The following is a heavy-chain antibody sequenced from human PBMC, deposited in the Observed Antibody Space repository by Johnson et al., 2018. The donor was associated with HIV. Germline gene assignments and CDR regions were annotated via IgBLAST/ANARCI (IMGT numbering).Heavy chain of an antibody. CDR1: GFTFSTYA. D-gene: IGHD4-17*01. CDR3: AKEGSRGTVTQAPDAFDI. V-gene: IGHV3-64*01. Sequence: VQLVESGGGVVQPGRSLRLSCAASGFTFSTYAMHWVRQAPGKGLEYVSGVSSNGGKTYYANSVKGRFTISRVNSKNMLYLQMNSRRVEDTAVYYCAKEGSRGTVTQAPDAFDIWGQGTVVTVSS. J-gene: IGHJ3*02. CDR2: VSSNGGKT.